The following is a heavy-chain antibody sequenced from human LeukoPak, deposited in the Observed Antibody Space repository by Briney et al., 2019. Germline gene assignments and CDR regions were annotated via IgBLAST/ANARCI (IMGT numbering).Heavy chain of an antibody. J-gene: IGHJ4*02. Sequence: GGSLRLSCAASGFTFSSYSMNWVRQAPGKGLEWVSSISSSSSYIYYADSVKGRFTISRDNSKNTLYLQMNSLRAEDTAVYYCARDSRGYSSGWYFDYWGQGTLVTVSS. CDR3: ARDSRGYSSGWYFDY. V-gene: IGHV3-21*01. CDR1: GFTFSSYS. CDR2: ISSSSSYI. D-gene: IGHD6-19*01.